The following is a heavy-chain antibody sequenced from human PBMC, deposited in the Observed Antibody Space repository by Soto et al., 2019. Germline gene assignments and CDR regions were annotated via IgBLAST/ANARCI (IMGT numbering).Heavy chain of an antibody. J-gene: IGHJ6*02. CDR3: ARLGSSSYYYGMDV. Sequence: GGSLRLSCAASGFTFSSYDMHWVRQATGKGLEWVSAIGTAGDTYYPGSVKGRLTISRENAKNSLYLQMNSLRAGDTAVYYCARLGSSSYYYGMDVWGQGTTVTV. D-gene: IGHD6-13*01. V-gene: IGHV3-13*01. CDR1: GFTFSSYD. CDR2: IGTAGDT.